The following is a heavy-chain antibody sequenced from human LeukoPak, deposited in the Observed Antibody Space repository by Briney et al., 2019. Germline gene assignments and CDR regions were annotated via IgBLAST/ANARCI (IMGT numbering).Heavy chain of an antibody. CDR2: IYYSGST. D-gene: IGHD3-22*01. V-gene: IGHV4-39*07. CDR1: GGSISSSSYY. Sequence: SETLSLTCTVSGGSISSSSYYWGWLRQPPGKGLEWIGSIYYSGSTYYNPSLKSRVTISVDTSKNQFSLKLSSVTAADTAVYYCARNYYDSSGMPALFDYWGQGTLVTVSS. CDR3: ARNYYDSSGMPALFDY. J-gene: IGHJ4*02.